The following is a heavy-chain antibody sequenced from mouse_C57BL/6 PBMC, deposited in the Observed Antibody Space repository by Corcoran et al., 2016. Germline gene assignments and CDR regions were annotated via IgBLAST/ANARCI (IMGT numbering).Heavy chain of an antibody. Sequence: QIQLVQSGPELKKPGETVKISCTASGYTFTTYGMSWVKQAPGKGLKWMGWINTYSGVPTYADDFKGRFAFSLETSASTAYLQINNLKNEDTATYFCARGYYGSSYYAMDYWGQGTSVTVSS. V-gene: IGHV9-3*01. D-gene: IGHD1-1*01. CDR3: ARGYYGSSYYAMDY. J-gene: IGHJ4*01. CDR2: INTYSGVP. CDR1: GYTFTTYG.